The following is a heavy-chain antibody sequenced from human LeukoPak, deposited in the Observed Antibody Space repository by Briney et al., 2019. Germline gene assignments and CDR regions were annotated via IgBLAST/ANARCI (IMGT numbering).Heavy chain of an antibody. V-gene: IGHV3-23*01. J-gene: IGHJ4*02. CDR1: GFTFSSYA. Sequence: QPGGSLRVSCAASGFTFSSYAMSWVRQAPGKGLEWVSAMSGSGGSTYYADSVKGRFTISRDNSKNTLCLQMNSLRAEDTAVYFCAKDHWGAIRGEFDYWGQGTLVTVSS. CDR2: MSGSGGST. D-gene: IGHD3-10*01. CDR3: AKDHWGAIRGEFDY.